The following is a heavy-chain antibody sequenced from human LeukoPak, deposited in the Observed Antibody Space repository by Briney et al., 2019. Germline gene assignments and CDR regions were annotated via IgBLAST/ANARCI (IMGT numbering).Heavy chain of an antibody. D-gene: IGHD2-2*01. CDR3: ASLPPPIDCSSTSCYTEYFQH. J-gene: IGHJ1*01. CDR2: ISSSGSTI. Sequence: GGSLRLSCAASGFTFSDYYMSWIRQAPGKGLEWVSYISSSGSTIYYADSVKGRFTISRDNAKNSLYLQMNSLRAEDTAVYYCASLPPPIDCSSTSCYTEYFQHWGQGTLVTVSS. V-gene: IGHV3-11*04. CDR1: GFTFSDYY.